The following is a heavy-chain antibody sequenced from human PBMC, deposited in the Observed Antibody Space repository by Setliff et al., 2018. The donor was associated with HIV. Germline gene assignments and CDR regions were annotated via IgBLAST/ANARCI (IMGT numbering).Heavy chain of an antibody. J-gene: IGHJ4*02. CDR3: ARDQSDWFY. CDR1: GFSFRNSFYN. V-gene: IGHV4-39*07. CDR2: IYYSGTT. D-gene: IGHD3-3*01. Sequence: PSETLSLTCNVSGFSFRNSFYNWGWIRQPPGKGLEWIGTIYYSGTTYYNPSLTSRVTISLDTSKNQFSLKLSSVTAADTAVYYCARDQSDWFYWGQGTLVTVSS.